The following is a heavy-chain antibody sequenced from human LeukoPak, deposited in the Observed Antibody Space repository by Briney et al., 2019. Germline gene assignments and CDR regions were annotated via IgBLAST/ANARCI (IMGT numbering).Heavy chain of an antibody. Sequence: ASVKVSCKASGFTFTSYYFHWVRQAPGQGLEWMGITNPNTGDTSYAQKFQGRLTISRDNAKDSLYLQMNSLRAEDTAVYFCARSGTIFGVVREGLVDYWGQGTLVTVSS. J-gene: IGHJ4*02. CDR3: ARSGTIFGVVREGLVDY. CDR1: GFTFTSYY. CDR2: TNPNTGDT. D-gene: IGHD3-3*01. V-gene: IGHV1-46*01.